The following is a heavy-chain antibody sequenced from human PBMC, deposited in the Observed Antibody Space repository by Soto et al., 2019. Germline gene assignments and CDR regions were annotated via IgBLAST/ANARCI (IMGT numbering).Heavy chain of an antibody. Sequence: GESLKISCNGSGYSFTSYWISWVRQMPGKGLEWMGRIDPSDSYTNYSPSFQGHVTISADKSISTAYLQWSSLKASDTAMYYCARHSKVTIFGLDYGMDVWGQGTKVTVSS. V-gene: IGHV5-10-1*01. J-gene: IGHJ6*02. CDR2: IDPSDSYT. D-gene: IGHD3-3*01. CDR3: ARHSKVTIFGLDYGMDV. CDR1: GYSFTSYW.